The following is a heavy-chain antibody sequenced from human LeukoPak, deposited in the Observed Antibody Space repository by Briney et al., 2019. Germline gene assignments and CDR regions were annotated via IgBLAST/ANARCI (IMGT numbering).Heavy chain of an antibody. CDR1: GLTFTSYW. D-gene: IGHD1-26*01. CDR3: ASRRGAATDSVY. V-gene: IGHV3-7*01. Sequence: PGGSLRPSCAASGLTFTSYWMNWVRQAPGKGLEWVANVNQDGSEKNYVDSVKGRFTISRDNARNSLYLQMNSLRAEDSAVYYCASRRGAATDSVYWGQGTLVTVSS. CDR2: VNQDGSEK. J-gene: IGHJ4*02.